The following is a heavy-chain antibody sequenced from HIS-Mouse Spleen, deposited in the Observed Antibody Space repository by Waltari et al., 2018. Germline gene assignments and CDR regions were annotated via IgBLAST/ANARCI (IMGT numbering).Heavy chain of an antibody. J-gene: IGHJ4*02. V-gene: IGHV4-34*01. CDR2: INHSGST. Sequence: QVQLQQWGAGLLKPSETLSLTCAVYGGSFSGYYWSWFCQPPGKGLEWIGEINHSGSTNYNPSLKIRVTISVDTSKNQFSLKLSSVTAADTAVYYCARGLAARFDYWGQGTLVTVSS. CDR1: GGSFSGYY. D-gene: IGHD6-6*01. CDR3: ARGLAARFDY.